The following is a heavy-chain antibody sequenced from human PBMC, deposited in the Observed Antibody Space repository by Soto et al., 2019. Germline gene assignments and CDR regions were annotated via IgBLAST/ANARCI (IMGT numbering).Heavy chain of an antibody. D-gene: IGHD6-13*01. CDR2: ISYDGSKK. Sequence: QVQLVESGGGVVQPGRSLRLSCAASGFTFSSYGMHWVRQAPGKGLEWVAVISYDGSKKYYADSVKGRLTIPRDNSKHTLYLQMNSLRAEDTAVYYCATDAEIAAAGPYGMDVWGQGTTVTVSS. J-gene: IGHJ6*02. CDR1: GFTFSSYG. CDR3: ATDAEIAAAGPYGMDV. V-gene: IGHV3-30*03.